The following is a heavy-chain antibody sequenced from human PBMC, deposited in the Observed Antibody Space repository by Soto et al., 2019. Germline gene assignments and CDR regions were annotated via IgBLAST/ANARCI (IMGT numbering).Heavy chain of an antibody. CDR2: INHSGST. Sequence: SETLSLTCAVYGGSFSGYYWSWIRQPPGKGLEWIGEINHSGSTNYNPSLKSRVTISVDTSKNQFSLKLSSVTAADTAVYYCARATSVGLSGGPVWGKGTTVTVSS. D-gene: IGHD2-15*01. CDR3: ARATSVGLSGGPV. CDR1: GGSFSGYY. J-gene: IGHJ6*04. V-gene: IGHV4-34*01.